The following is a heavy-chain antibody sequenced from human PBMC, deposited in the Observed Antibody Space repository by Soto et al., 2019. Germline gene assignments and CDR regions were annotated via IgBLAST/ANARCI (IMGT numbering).Heavy chain of an antibody. D-gene: IGHD3-22*01. J-gene: IGHJ4*02. Sequence: ASVKVSCKASGYTFTSYYMHWVRQAPGQGLEWMGIINPSGGSTSYAQKFQGRVTMTRDTSTSTVYMELSSLRSEDTAVYYCARGGYYDSSGYTLFDYWGQGTLVTVSS. CDR2: INPSGGST. CDR1: GYTFTSYY. CDR3: ARGGYYDSSGYTLFDY. V-gene: IGHV1-46*03.